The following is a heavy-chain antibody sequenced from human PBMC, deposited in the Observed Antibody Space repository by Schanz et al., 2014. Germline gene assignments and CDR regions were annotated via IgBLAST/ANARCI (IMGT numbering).Heavy chain of an antibody. CDR1: GGTFSSFA. CDR3: ARAGQDYSDSSGYATYYFGN. V-gene: IGHV1-69*04. CDR2: IIPILDIT. J-gene: IGHJ4*02. D-gene: IGHD3-22*01. Sequence: QVQLVQSGAEVTKPGSSVNVSCAASGGTFSSFAIFWVRQAPGQGLEWMGTIIPILDITNYAQKFQGRVTITADKSTSTAYMELSNLRSEDTAVYYCARAGQDYSDSSGYATYYFGNWGQGTLVTVSS.